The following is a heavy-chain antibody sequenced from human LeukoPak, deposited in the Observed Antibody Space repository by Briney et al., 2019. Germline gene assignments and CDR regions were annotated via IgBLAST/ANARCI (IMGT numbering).Heavy chain of an antibody. CDR2: ISGGGGST. J-gene: IGHJ5*02. D-gene: IGHD3-16*01. Sequence: GASLRFSCAASGFTFSSYAMSWVRQAPGKGLVWVSAISGGGGSTYYADSVKGRFTISRDNSKNTLYLQMNSLRAEDTAEYYCAKGKSFGMRVKPRLDRDWFDPWGQRTLVTVSS. CDR1: GFTFSSYA. V-gene: IGHV3-23*01. CDR3: AKGKSFGMRVKPRLDRDWFDP.